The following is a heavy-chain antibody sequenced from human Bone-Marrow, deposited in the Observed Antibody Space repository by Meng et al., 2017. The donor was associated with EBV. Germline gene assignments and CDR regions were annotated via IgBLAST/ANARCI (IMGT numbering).Heavy chain of an antibody. CDR3: ASESGRGFTPDY. D-gene: IGHD3-10*01. CDR1: GGTFNSYA. J-gene: IGHJ4*02. Sequence: QVQVVQCGAEVKKPGSSVTVSCWTSGGTFNSYAVSWVRQAPGQGLEWMGGLIPMSGAPHFAQKFQGRVTITADESTSTHYMDLSNLRSDDTAMYYCASESGRGFTPDYWGQGTLVTVSS. V-gene: IGHV1-69*01. CDR2: LIPMSGAP.